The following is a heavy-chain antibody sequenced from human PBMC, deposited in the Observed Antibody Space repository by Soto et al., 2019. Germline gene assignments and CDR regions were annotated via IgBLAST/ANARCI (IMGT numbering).Heavy chain of an antibody. CDR3: ARDSTYDYIWGSYRYFDY. Sequence: ASENLSLPCTVSGGSLSRGGYFLSWVRQHPRKGLEWIGYIYYSGSTYYNPSLKSRVTISVDTSKNQFSLKLSSVTAADTAVYYCARDSTYDYIWGSYRYFDYWGEGTLVTV. CDR1: GGSLSRGGYF. CDR2: IYYSGST. V-gene: IGHV4-31*03. J-gene: IGHJ4*02. D-gene: IGHD3-16*01.